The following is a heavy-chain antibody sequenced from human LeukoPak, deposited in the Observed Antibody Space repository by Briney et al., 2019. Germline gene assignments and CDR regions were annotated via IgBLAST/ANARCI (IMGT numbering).Heavy chain of an antibody. Sequence: GGSLRLSCAASGFTFSTYWMNWFRQAPGKGLEWVAFIRYDGSNKYYADSVKGRFTISRDNSKNTLYLQMNSLRAEDTAVYYCARDKGSGPYYYYYMDVWGKGTTVTVSS. CDR1: GFTFSTYW. D-gene: IGHD3-10*01. J-gene: IGHJ6*03. CDR2: IRYDGSNK. CDR3: ARDKGSGPYYYYYMDV. V-gene: IGHV3-30*02.